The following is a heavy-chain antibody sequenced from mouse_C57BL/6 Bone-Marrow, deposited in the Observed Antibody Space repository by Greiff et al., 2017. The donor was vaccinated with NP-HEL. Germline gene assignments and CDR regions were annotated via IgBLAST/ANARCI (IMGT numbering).Heavy chain of an antibody. Sequence: VQLQQPGAELVKPGASVKLSCTASGFNIKDYYMHWVKQRTEQGLEWIGRIDPEAGETKYAPHFPGKTTLTADTSSNTAYMQLSSLTSEDTAVEYCARDYGYDGYFDDWGTGTTVTVSS. CDR3: ARDYGYDGYFDD. CDR1: GFNIKDYY. CDR2: IDPEAGET. D-gene: IGHD2-2*01. J-gene: IGHJ1*03. V-gene: IGHV14-2*01.